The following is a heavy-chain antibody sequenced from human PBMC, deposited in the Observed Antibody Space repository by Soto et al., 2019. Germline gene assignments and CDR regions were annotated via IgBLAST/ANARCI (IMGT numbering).Heavy chain of an antibody. CDR1: GFTFSGYA. V-gene: IGHV3-30-3*01. D-gene: IGHD3-16*02. Sequence: QVQLVESGGGVVQPGRSLRLSCAASGFTFSGYAMHWVRQAPGKGLEWVAVISYDGSNKYYADSVKGRFTISRDNSKNTLYLQMNSLRAEDTAVYYCAADKGVIGHYFDYWGQGTLVTVSS. J-gene: IGHJ4*02. CDR3: AADKGVIGHYFDY. CDR2: ISYDGSNK.